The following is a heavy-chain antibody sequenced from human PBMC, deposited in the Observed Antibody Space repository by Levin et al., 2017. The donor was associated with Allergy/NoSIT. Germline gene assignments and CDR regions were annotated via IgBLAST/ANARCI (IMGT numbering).Heavy chain of an antibody. CDR1: GFTVSSKY. V-gene: IGHV3-66*01. CDR3: AEALRDDYGDYFDY. CDR2: IYSGGST. D-gene: IGHD4-17*01. J-gene: IGHJ4*02. Sequence: GGSLRLSCAASGFTVSSKYMSWVRQAPGKGLEWVSVIYSGGSTYYADSVKGRFTISRDNSKNTLYLQMNSLRAEDTAVYYCAEALRDDYGDYFDYWGQGTLVTVSS.